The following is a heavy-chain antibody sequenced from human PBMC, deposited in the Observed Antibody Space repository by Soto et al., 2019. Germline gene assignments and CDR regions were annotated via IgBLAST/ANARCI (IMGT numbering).Heavy chain of an antibody. CDR2: INPSGGST. CDR3: ARGGVPADLSIVGVAATYHYYYYMDV. Sequence: ASVKVSCKASGYTFTSYYMHWVRQAPGQGLEWMGIINPSGGSTSYAQKFQGRVTMTRDTSTSTVYMEPSGLRSEDTAVYYCARGGVPADLSIVGVAATYHYYYYMDVWGKGTTDTVSS. V-gene: IGHV1-46*03. D-gene: IGHD2-15*01. J-gene: IGHJ6*03. CDR1: GYTFTSYY.